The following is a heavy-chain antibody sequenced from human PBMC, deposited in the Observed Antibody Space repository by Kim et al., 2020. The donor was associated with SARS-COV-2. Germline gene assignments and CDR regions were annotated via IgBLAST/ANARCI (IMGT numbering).Heavy chain of an antibody. CDR3: ARRRITIFGVVTEFDY. V-gene: IGHV4-31*02. Sequence: SLKSRVTISVDTSKIQFSLKLSSVTAADTAVYYCARRRITIFGVVTEFDYWGQGTLVTVSS. D-gene: IGHD3-3*01. J-gene: IGHJ4*02.